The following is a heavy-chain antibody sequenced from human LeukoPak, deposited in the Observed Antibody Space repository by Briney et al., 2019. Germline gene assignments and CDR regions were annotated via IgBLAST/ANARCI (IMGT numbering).Heavy chain of an antibody. CDR3: AKVYFYDSTGNYYYGMDV. CDR1: GFTFSGYA. CDR2: ISGSGGST. D-gene: IGHD3-22*01. V-gene: IGHV3-23*01. Sequence: PGGSLRLSCAASGFTFSGYAMSWVRQAPGKGLEWVSAISGSGGSTYYADSVKGRFTISRDNSKNTLYLQMNSLRAEDTAVYYCAKVYFYDSTGNYYYGMDVWGQGTTVTVSS. J-gene: IGHJ6*02.